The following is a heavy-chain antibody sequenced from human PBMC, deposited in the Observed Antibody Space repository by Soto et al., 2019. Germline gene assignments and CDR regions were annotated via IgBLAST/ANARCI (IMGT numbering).Heavy chain of an antibody. CDR3: ARDKITGLFDY. V-gene: IGHV4-34*01. CDR1: GGSFSGYY. CDR2: INHSGST. J-gene: IGHJ4*02. Sequence: QEQLQQWGAGLLKPSETLSLTCAVYGGSFSGYYWTWIRQPPGTGLEWIGEINHSGSTNYNPSLKSRVTLSVDAYKNQFSLKLTSVTVADTAVYYCARDKITGLFDYWGQGTLVTVTS. D-gene: IGHD2-8*02.